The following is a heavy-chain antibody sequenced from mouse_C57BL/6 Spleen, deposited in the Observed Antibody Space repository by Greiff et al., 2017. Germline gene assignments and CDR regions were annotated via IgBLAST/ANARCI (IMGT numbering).Heavy chain of an antibody. J-gene: IGHJ3*01. D-gene: IGHD2-4*01. CDR1: GYSFTDYN. CDR2: INPNYGTT. V-gene: IGHV1-39*01. Sequence: VNVKQSGPELVKPGASVKISCKASGYSFTDYNMNWVKPSNGKSLEWIGVINPNYGTTSYNQKFKGKATLTVDQSSSTAYMQLNSLTSEDSAVYYCARSGDYDWFAYWGQGTLVTVSA. CDR3: ARSGDYDWFAY.